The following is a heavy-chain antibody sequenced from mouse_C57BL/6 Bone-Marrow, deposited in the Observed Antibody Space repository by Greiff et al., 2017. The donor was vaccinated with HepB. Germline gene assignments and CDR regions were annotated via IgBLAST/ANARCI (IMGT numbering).Heavy chain of an antibody. Sequence: VKLMESGPGLVAPSQSLSITCTVSGFSLTSYGVHWVRQPPGKGLEWLVVIWSDGSTTYNSALKSRLSISKDNSKSQVFLKMNSLQTDDTAMYYCARISAYYYGYAMDYWGQGTSVTVSS. CDR1: GFSLTSYG. D-gene: IGHD1-1*01. J-gene: IGHJ4*01. V-gene: IGHV2-6*03. CDR2: IWSDGST. CDR3: ARISAYYYGYAMDY.